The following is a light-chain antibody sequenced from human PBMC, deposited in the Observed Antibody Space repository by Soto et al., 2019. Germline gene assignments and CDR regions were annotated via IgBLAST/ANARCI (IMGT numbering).Light chain of an antibody. Sequence: EIVLTQSPGTLSLSPGERATLSCRASQTVTNNYLAWYQQKPGQAPRLLIYDASSRATGIPDRFSGSGSGTDFTLTISRLEPKDFAVYFCQQCAHTPLTFGQGTKVEIK. CDR1: QTVTNNY. J-gene: IGKJ1*01. CDR2: DAS. V-gene: IGKV3-20*01. CDR3: QQCAHTPLT.